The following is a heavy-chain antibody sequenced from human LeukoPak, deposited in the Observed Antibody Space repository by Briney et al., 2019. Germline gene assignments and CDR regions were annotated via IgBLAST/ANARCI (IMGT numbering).Heavy chain of an antibody. J-gene: IGHJ4*02. V-gene: IGHV3-74*01. CDR1: GFTFSSYW. D-gene: IGHD1-26*01. CDR2: INTDGSTT. Sequence: QPGGSLRLSCAASGFTFSSYWMHWVRQAPGKGLVWVSRINTDGSTTNYADSVKGRFTMSRDNAKNTLYLQMNSLRAEDTALYYCARDPVGAAGDFDYWGQGTLVTVAS. CDR3: ARDPVGAAGDFDY.